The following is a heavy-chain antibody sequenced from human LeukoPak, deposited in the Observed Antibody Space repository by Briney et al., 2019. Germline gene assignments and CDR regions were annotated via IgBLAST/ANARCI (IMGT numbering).Heavy chain of an antibody. V-gene: IGHV1-18*01. D-gene: IGHD3-22*01. Sequence: ASVKVSCKASGYTFTSYGISWVRQAPGQGLEWMGWISAYNGNTNYAQKLQGRVTMTTDTSTSTAYMELRSLRSDDTAVYYCARAATYYYDSSGYSSDYWGQEPWSPSPQ. CDR1: GYTFTSYG. CDR3: ARAATYYYDSSGYSSDY. J-gene: IGHJ4*01. CDR2: ISAYNGNT.